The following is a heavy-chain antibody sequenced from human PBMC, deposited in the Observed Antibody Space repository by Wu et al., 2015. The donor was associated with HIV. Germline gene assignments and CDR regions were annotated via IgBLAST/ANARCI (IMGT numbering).Heavy chain of an antibody. Sequence: QVQLVQSGAEVKKPGSSVKVSCKASGDTFNNYAISWVRQAPGQGLEWMGRIIPMFGTSNYAQNFQARVTITADESTSTAYMELSSLRSEDTAVYYCARAYDILTRGGFDYWGQGTLVTVSS. J-gene: IGHJ4*02. V-gene: IGHV1-69*13. CDR3: ARAYDILTRGGFDY. CDR2: IIPMFGTS. D-gene: IGHD3-9*01. CDR1: GDTFNNYA.